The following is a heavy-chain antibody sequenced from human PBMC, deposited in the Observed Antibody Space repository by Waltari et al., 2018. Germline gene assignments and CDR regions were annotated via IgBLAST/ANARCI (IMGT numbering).Heavy chain of an antibody. Sequence: QVQLVESGGGVVQPGRSLRLSCAAYGFTFSSYGMQWVRQAPGKGLAWVAVIWCGVSNKDYADSVEGRFTSSRDNSKNSLYLQMNSLRAEDTAMYYCAKDLKPYNWNDGDSFDILGQGTMVTVSS. CDR2: IWCGVSNK. V-gene: IGHV3-30*18. CDR1: GFTFSSYG. CDR3: AKDLKPYNWNDGDSFDI. D-gene: IGHD1-1*01. J-gene: IGHJ3*02.